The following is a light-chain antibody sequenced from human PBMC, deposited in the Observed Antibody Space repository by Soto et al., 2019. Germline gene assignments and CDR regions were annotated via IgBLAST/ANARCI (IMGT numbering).Light chain of an antibody. CDR2: GNS. CDR3: QSYDSSLSGYV. Sequence: QSVLTQPPSVSGPPGQRVTISCTGSSSNIGAGYDVHWYQQLPGTAPKLLIYGNSNRPSGVPDRFSGSKSGTSASLVITGLQAEDEADYYCQSYDSSLSGYVFGTGTKVTVL. V-gene: IGLV1-40*01. J-gene: IGLJ1*01. CDR1: SSNIGAGYD.